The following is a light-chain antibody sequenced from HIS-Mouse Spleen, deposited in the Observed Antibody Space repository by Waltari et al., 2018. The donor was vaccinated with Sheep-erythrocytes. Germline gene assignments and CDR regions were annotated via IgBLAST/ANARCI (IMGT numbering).Light chain of an antibody. Sequence: SYELTQPPSVSVSPGQTASIPCSGDKLGDKYACWYQPKPGQSPVLVIYQVSKLPSGVPERFSGSNSGNTATLTISGTQAMDEADYYCQAWDSSTAVFGGGTKLTVL. V-gene: IGLV3-1*01. CDR2: QVS. CDR3: QAWDSSTAV. J-gene: IGLJ2*01. CDR1: KLGDKY.